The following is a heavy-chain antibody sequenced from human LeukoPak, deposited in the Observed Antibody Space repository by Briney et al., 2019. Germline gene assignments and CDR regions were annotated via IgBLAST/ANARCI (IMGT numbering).Heavy chain of an antibody. CDR3: ARHHSSGLNFDY. CDR2: IYYSGST. Sequence: PSETLSLTCTVSGGSISSSSYYWGWIRQPPGKGLEWIGSIYYSGSTYYNPSLKSRVTISVDTSKNQFSLKLSSVTAADTAVYYCARHHSSGLNFDYWGQGTLVTVSS. J-gene: IGHJ4*02. V-gene: IGHV4-39*01. CDR1: GGSISSSSYY. D-gene: IGHD2-15*01.